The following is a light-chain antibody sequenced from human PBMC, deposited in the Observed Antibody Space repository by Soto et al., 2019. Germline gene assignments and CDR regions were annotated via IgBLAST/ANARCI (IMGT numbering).Light chain of an antibody. CDR1: QNIRNY. J-gene: IGKJ2*01. Sequence: DIQMTQAPYSLSASVGDSVTITCRASQNIRNYLNWYQQKPGRAPKLLIHSASALPSGVPSRFSGSGSGTEFTLTMSGLQPEDFATYYCQQGHSTPYTFGQGTKVEIK. CDR2: SAS. V-gene: IGKV1-39*01. CDR3: QQGHSTPYT.